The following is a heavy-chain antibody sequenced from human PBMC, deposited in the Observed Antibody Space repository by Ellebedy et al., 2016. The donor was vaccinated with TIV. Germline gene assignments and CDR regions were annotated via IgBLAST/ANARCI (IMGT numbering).Heavy chain of an antibody. V-gene: IGHV3-74*01. J-gene: IGHJ3*02. CDR2: INRDATTI. CDR3: AREVEMVSDAFDI. D-gene: IGHD5-24*01. Sequence: GESLKISCGASGFTFGYYWMHLVRQAPGKGLEWVSRINRDATTINYADSVKGRFTISRDNAKNTLYLQMNSLRAEDTAVYYCAREVEMVSDAFDIWGQGTMVTASS. CDR1: GFTFGYYW.